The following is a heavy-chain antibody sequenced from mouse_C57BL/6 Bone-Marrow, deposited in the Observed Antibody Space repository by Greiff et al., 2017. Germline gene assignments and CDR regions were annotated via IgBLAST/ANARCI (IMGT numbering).Heavy chain of an antibody. CDR3: ARFTTVVEVRFAY. V-gene: IGHV1-81*01. CDR1: GYTFTSYG. CDR2: IYPRSGNT. D-gene: IGHD1-1*01. J-gene: IGHJ3*01. Sequence: VHLVESGAELARPGASVKLSCKASGYTFTSYGISWVKQRTGQGLEWIGEIYPRSGNTYYNEKFKGKATLTADKSSSTAYMELRSLTSEDSAVYFCARFTTVVEVRFAYWGQGTLVTVSA.